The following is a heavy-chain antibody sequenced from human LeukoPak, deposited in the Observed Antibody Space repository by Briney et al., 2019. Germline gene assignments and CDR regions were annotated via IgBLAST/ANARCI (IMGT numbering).Heavy chain of an antibody. J-gene: IGHJ4*02. CDR3: ARGSATGLAY. D-gene: IGHD1-1*01. CDR2: IDRSGST. V-gene: IGHV4-34*01. CDR1: GGSFSGYS. Sequence: PSETLSLTCAVYGGSFSGYSWTWIRQPPGKGLEWIGEIDRSGSTNYNPALKGRLTISVDTSKNQFSLKLTSVTAADTAVYYCARGSATGLAYWGQGDPVTVSS.